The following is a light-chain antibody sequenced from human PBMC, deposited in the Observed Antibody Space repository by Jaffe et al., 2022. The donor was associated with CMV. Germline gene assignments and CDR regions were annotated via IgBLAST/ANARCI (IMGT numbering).Light chain of an antibody. V-gene: IGKV2-30*02. CDR3: MQGTHSWT. Sequence: DVVMTQSPLSLPVALGQPASISCRSSQSLVHSDGNTYLNWFQQRPGQSPRRLIYKVSNRDSGVPDRFSGSGSGTEFTLRISRVEAEDVGVYYCMQGTHSWTFGQGTKVEIK. CDR2: KVS. CDR1: QSLVHSDGNTY. J-gene: IGKJ1*01.